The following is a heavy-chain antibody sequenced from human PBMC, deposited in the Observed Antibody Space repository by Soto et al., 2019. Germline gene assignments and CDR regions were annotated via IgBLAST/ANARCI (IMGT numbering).Heavy chain of an antibody. D-gene: IGHD2-8*01. V-gene: IGHV4-31*02. CDR2: FAFSGHT. CDR1: GGSMTSGVQY. Sequence: SETLSLTCTVSGGSMTSGVQYWNWVRQHPGKGLEWIGYFAFSGHTYYNPPLKSRVTISVDTSKNQFSLKLSSVTAADTAVYYCARAILRAAAGTNGVFYSWGQGTMVPVSS. CDR3: ARAILRAAAGTNGVFYS. J-gene: IGHJ3*02.